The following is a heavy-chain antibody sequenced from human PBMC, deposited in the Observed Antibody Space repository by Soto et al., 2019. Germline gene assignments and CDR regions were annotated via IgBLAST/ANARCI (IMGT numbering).Heavy chain of an antibody. D-gene: IGHD2-2*01. CDR3: ARDPGIVVVPATKGGMDV. Sequence: SQTLSLPCAISGDSVSSNSAAWNWIRQSPSRGLEWLGRTYYRSKWYNDYAVSVKSRITINPDTSKNQFSLQLNSVTPEDTAVYYCARDPGIVVVPATKGGMDVWGQGTTVTVSS. CDR1: GDSVSSNSAA. V-gene: IGHV6-1*01. CDR2: TYYRSKWYN. J-gene: IGHJ6*02.